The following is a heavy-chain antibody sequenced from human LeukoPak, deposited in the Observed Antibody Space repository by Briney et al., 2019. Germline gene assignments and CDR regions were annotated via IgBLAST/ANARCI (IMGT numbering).Heavy chain of an antibody. Sequence: ASVKVSCKASGYTFTDYYMHWVRQAPGQGLEWMGWINPNSGGTNYAQKFQGWVTMTRDTSISTAYMELSRLRSDDTAVYYCASYGSSWYLDFDYWGQGTLVTVSS. V-gene: IGHV1-2*04. CDR1: GYTFTDYY. CDR2: INPNSGGT. CDR3: ASYGSSWYLDFDY. J-gene: IGHJ4*02. D-gene: IGHD6-13*01.